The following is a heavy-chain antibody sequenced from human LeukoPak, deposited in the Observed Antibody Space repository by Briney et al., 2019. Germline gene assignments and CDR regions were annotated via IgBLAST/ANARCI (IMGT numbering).Heavy chain of an antibody. V-gene: IGHV4-59*12. CDR3: ARVIRGALRAAVFDI. J-gene: IGHJ3*02. CDR1: GGSISSYY. D-gene: IGHD3-10*01. CDR2: IYYSGST. Sequence: SETLSLTCTVSGGSISSYYWSWIRQPPGKGLEWIGYIYYSGSTNYNPSLKSRVTISVDTSKNQFSLKLSSVTAADTAVYYCARVIRGALRAAVFDIWGQGTMVTVSS.